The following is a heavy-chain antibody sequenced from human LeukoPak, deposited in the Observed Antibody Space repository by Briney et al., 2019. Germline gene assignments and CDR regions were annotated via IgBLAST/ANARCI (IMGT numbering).Heavy chain of an antibody. CDR2: INPSGGST. CDR3: ARPHEGVGHFDY. Sequence: ASVKVSCKASGYTFTSYYMHWVRQAPGQGLEWMGIINPSGGSTSYAQKFQDRVTMTRDTSTSTVYMELSSLRSEDTAVYYCARPHEGVGHFDYWGQGTLVTVSS. J-gene: IGHJ4*02. V-gene: IGHV1-46*01. CDR1: GYTFTSYY. D-gene: IGHD3-3*01.